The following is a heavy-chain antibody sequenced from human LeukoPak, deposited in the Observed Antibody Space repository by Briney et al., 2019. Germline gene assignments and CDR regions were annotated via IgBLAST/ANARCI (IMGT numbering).Heavy chain of an antibody. D-gene: IGHD6-6*01. CDR3: ARDSYSSSSLFDY. CDR2: INPSGGST. J-gene: IGHJ4*02. V-gene: IGHV1-46*01. CDR1: GYTFTSYY. Sequence: ASVKVSCKASGYTFTSYYMHWVRQAPGQGLEWMGIINPSGGSTSYAQKFQGRVTITTDESTSTAYMELSSLRSEDTAVYYCARDSYSSSSLFDYWGQGTLVTVSS.